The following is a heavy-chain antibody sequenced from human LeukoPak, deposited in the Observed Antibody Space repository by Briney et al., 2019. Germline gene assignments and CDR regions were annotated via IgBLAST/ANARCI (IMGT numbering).Heavy chain of an antibody. V-gene: IGHV3-48*04. CDR3: ARRDDFDL. CDR2: ISKSSETI. J-gene: IGHJ3*01. CDR1: GFTFSNAW. Sequence: GGSLRLSCAASGFTFSNAWMSWVRQAPGKGLEWVSFISKSSETIYYADSVKGRFAISRDNAKNSLYLQMNSLGAEDTAVYFCARRDDFDLWGQGTMVTVSS.